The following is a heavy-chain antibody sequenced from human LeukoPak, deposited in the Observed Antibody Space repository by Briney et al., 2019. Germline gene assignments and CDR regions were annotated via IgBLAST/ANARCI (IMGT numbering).Heavy chain of an antibody. V-gene: IGHV1-46*01. CDR2: INPSGGST. D-gene: IGHD2-21*02. CDR1: GYTFTSYY. Sequence: GASVKVSCKASGYTFTSYYMHWVRQAPGQGLEWMGIINPSGGSTSYAQKFQGRVTMTRDTSTSTVYMELSSLRSEDTAVYYCARDLLSRCGGDCPFDYWGQGTLVTVSS. CDR3: ARDLLSRCGGDCPFDY. J-gene: IGHJ4*02.